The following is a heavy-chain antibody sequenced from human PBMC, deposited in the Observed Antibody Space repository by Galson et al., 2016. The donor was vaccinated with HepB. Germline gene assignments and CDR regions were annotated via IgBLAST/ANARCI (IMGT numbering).Heavy chain of an antibody. J-gene: IGHJ6*03. Sequence: SLRLSCAASGFTFSTYAMNWVRQAPGKGLEWVSAISGRGGSTYYADSVKGRFTISRDNSKNTLYLQMNSLRADDTAVYYCAKVLPYYYYMDVWGKGTTVTVSS. CDR2: ISGRGGST. V-gene: IGHV3-23*01. CDR3: AKVLPYYYYMDV. CDR1: GFTFSTYA.